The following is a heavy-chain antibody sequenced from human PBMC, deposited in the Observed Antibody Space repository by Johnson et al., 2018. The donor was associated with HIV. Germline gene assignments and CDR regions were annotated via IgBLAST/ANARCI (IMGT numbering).Heavy chain of an antibody. V-gene: IGHV3-30*02. D-gene: IGHD3-10*01. Sequence: QMQLVESGGGVVQPGGSLRLSCAASGFTFSSYAMHWVRQAPGKGLEWVAFIRYDGSNKYYADSVKGRFTISRDNSKNTLYLQMNSLRAEDTAVYYFGKEVGGEGGQAGYAFDIWGQGTTVTVSS. CDR2: IRYDGSNK. CDR1: GFTFSSYA. J-gene: IGHJ3*02. CDR3: GKEVGGEGGQAGYAFDI.